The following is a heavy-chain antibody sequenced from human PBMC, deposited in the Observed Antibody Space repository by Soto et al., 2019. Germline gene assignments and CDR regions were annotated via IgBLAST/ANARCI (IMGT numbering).Heavy chain of an antibody. V-gene: IGHV3-15*07. CDR1: GFTFSNAW. D-gene: IGHD1-26*01. CDR2: IKSKTDGGTT. CDR3: TTDDTVGGELPQHYYYYYGMDV. Sequence: GGSLRLSCAASGFTFSNAWMNWVRQAPGKGLEWVGRIKSKTDGGTTDYAAPVKGRFTISRDDSKNTLYLQMNSLKTEDTAAYYCTTDDTVGGELPQHYYYYYGMDVWGQGTTVTVSS. J-gene: IGHJ6*02.